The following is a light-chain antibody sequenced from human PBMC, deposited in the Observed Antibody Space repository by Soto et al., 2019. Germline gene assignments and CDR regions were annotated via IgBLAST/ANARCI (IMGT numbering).Light chain of an antibody. J-gene: IGLJ1*01. CDR1: SSNIGAGYD. CDR2: SNN. Sequence: QSVLTQPPSVSGAPGQRVTISCTGSSSNIGAGYDVHWYQQLPGTTPRLLISSNNNRPSGVPDRFSGSKSGTSASLAITGLQAEDEADYYYQSYDSSLNGYVFGTGTKVTVL. CDR3: QSYDSSLNGYV. V-gene: IGLV1-40*01.